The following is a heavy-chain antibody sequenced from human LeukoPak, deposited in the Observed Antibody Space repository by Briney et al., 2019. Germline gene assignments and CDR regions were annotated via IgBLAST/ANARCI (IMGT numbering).Heavy chain of an antibody. D-gene: IGHD6-19*01. Sequence: GGSLRLSCAASGMIFSNYWMHWVRQAPGKGLVWVSRINSDGSSTSYADSVKGRFTISRDNAKNTLYLQMNSLRAEDTAVYYCARDQWLGLGYYFDYWGQGTLVTVSS. J-gene: IGHJ4*02. CDR3: ARDQWLGLGYYFDY. CDR1: GMIFSNYW. CDR2: INSDGSST. V-gene: IGHV3-74*01.